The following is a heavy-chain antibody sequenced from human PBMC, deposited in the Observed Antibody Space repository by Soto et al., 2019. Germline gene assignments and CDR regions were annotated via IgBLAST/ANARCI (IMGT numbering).Heavy chain of an antibody. J-gene: IGHJ4*02. V-gene: IGHV4-39*01. CDR3: ARVSDGSAPNFDY. D-gene: IGHD3-10*01. CDR2: IYYSGST. CDR1: GGSISSSSYY. Sequence: SETLSLTCTVSGGSISSSSYYWGWIRQPPGKGLEWIGSIYYSGSTYYNPSLKSRVTISVDTSKNQLSLKLSSVTAADTAVYYCARVSDGSAPNFDYWGQGTLVTVSS.